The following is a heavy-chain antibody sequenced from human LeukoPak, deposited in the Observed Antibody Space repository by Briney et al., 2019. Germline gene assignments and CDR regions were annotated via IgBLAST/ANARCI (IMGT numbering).Heavy chain of an antibody. CDR3: ASAPYSPGIAAARLCHY. V-gene: IGHV1-69*05. Sequence: GASVKVSCKASGGTFSSYAISWVRQAPGQGLEWMGGIIPIFGTANYAQKFQGRVTITTDESTSTAYMELSSLRSEDTAVYYCASAPYSPGIAAARLCHYWGQGTLVTVSS. CDR2: IIPIFGTA. J-gene: IGHJ4*02. D-gene: IGHD6-13*01. CDR1: GGTFSSYA.